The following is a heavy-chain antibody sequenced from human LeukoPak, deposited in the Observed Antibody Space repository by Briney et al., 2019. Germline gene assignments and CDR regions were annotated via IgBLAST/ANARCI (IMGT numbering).Heavy chain of an antibody. V-gene: IGHV1-2*02. CDR3: ARAGEYYYGSGSYDWFDP. CDR1: GYTFTGYF. Sequence: GASVKVSCKASGYTFTGYFIHWVRQAPGQGLEWMGWINPNSGGTNYARKFQGRVTMTRDTSMSTAKMELSRLRSDDTAVYYCARAGEYYYGSGSYDWFDPWGQGTLVTVSS. CDR2: INPNSGGT. D-gene: IGHD3-10*01. J-gene: IGHJ5*02.